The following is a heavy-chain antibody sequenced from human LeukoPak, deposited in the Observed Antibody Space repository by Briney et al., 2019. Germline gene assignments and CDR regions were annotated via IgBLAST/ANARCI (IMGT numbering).Heavy chain of an antibody. D-gene: IGHD1-1*01. V-gene: IGHV3-23*01. CDR1: GFTFSTYA. J-gene: IGHJ4*02. CDR2: ISGGGGST. Sequence: GGSLRLSCAASGFTFSTYAMSWVRQAPGKGLEWVSAISGGGGSTYYADSVKGRFTISRDNSNNTLYLQMNSLRAEDTAVYYCAKVKFDWNPFDYWGQGTLVTVSS. CDR3: AKVKFDWNPFDY.